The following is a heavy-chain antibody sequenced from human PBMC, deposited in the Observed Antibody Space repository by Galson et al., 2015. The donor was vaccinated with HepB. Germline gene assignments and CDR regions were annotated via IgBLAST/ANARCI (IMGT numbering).Heavy chain of an antibody. CDR3: ARDSGEKTAIDY. J-gene: IGHJ4*02. D-gene: IGHD3-10*01. CDR1: GFTFSSYG. CDR2: IWYDGSNK. Sequence: SLRLSCAASGFTFSSYGMHWVRQAPGKGLEWVAVIWYDGSNKYYADSVKGRFTISRDNSKNTLYLQMNSLRAEDTAVYYCARDSGEKTAIDYWGQGTLVTVSS. V-gene: IGHV3-33*08.